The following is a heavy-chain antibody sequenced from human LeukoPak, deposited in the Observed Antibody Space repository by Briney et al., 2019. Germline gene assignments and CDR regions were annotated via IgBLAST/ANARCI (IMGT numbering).Heavy chain of an antibody. CDR1: GFTFSSYS. CDR2: ITSSSSYM. V-gene: IGHV3-21*01. J-gene: IGHJ5*02. D-gene: IGHD3-22*01. Sequence: GGSLRLSCAASGFTFSSYSMNWVRQAPGKGLEWVSSITSSSSYMYYADSVKGRFTISRDNAKNTLNLQMNSLRAEDTAVYYCARDLGQYYDTSDNWFDPWGQGTLVTVSS. CDR3: ARDLGQYYDTSDNWFDP.